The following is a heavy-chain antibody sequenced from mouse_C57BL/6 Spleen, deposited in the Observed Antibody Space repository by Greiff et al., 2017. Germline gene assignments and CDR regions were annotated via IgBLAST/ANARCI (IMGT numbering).Heavy chain of an antibody. Sequence: EVQLVESGGGLVQPGGSLSLSCAASGFTFTDYYMSWVRQPPGKALEWLGFIRNKANGYTTEYSASVKGRFTISRDNSQSILYLQMNALRAEDSATYYCARSSYYGLDYWGQGTTLTVSS. D-gene: IGHD1-1*01. J-gene: IGHJ2*01. CDR1: GFTFTDYY. CDR3: ARSSYYGLDY. CDR2: IRNKANGYTT. V-gene: IGHV7-3*01.